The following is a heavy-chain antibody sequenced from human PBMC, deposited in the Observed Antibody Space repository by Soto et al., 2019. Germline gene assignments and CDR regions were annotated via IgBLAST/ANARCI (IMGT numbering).Heavy chain of an antibody. CDR2: ISRNSDNI. CDR3: AKDGGYTYGPKVYYFDY. J-gene: IGHJ4*02. V-gene: IGHV3-9*01. CDR1: GFTFDGYA. D-gene: IGHD5-18*01. Sequence: EVQLVESGGGLVQPGRSLRLSCVVSGFTFDGYAMHWVRQAPGKGLEWVSGISRNSDNIDYVDSVKGRFTISRDNAKNSLYLQMNSLRPEDTALYYCAKDGGYTYGPKVYYFDYWGQGALVTVSS.